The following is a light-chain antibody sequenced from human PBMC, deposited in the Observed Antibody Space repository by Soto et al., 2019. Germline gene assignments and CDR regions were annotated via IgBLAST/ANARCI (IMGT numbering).Light chain of an antibody. Sequence: QSALTQPRSVSGSPGQSVTISCTGTGSDVGAYKYVSWYQQHPDRAPKLVIYDVTERPSGVPDRFSGSKSGNTASLTISGLQAEDEAGYYCCSYAGSYSWVFGRGTQLTVL. CDR1: GSDVGAYKY. CDR2: DVT. CDR3: CSYAGSYSWV. V-gene: IGLV2-11*01. J-gene: IGLJ3*02.